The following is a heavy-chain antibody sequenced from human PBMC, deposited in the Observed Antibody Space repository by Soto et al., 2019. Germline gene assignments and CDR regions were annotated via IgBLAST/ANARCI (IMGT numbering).Heavy chain of an antibody. D-gene: IGHD2-15*01. CDR1: GFSFSDHY. Sequence: EVQLVESGGDLVQPGGSLTLSCAASGFSFSDHYMEWVRQVPGKGLEWVGRTRHKVENYNTEYAASVKGRFTISRDASKNSLYLQMNSLKTEDTAVYFCVNYIAGTPNWGQGTLVTVSS. CDR2: TRHKVENYNT. CDR3: VNYIAGTPN. V-gene: IGHV3-72*01. J-gene: IGHJ4*02.